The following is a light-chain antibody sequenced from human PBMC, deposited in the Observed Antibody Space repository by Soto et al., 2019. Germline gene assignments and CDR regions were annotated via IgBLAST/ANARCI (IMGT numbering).Light chain of an antibody. V-gene: IGKV1-8*01. CDR2: AAS. J-gene: IGKJ3*01. CDR3: QQYYSYLDSA. CDR1: QGISSY. Sequence: AIRMTQSPSSLSASTGDRVTITCRASQGISSYLAWYQQKPGKAPKLLIYAASTLQSGVPSRFSGSGSGTDFTLTISCLQSEDFATYYCQQYYSYLDSAFGPGTKVDIK.